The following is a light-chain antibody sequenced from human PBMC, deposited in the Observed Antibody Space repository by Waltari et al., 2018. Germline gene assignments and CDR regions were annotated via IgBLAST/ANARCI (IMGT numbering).Light chain of an antibody. CDR3: QQSFSSPWT. CDR1: QNIRKY. J-gene: IGKJ1*01. Sequence: DIQMTQSPSSLSASIGDTITVTCRASQNIRKYLNWYQQKPSKAPKLLVFGASTLPSGVPSRFSGSASGTEFTLTVTSLQPDDFATYFCQQSFSSPWTFGQGTTV. CDR2: GAS. V-gene: IGKV1-39*01.